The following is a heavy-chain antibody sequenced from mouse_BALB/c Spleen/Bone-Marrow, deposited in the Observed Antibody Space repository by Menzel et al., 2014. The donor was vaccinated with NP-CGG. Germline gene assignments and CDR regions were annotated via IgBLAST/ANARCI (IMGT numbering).Heavy chain of an antibody. V-gene: IGHV1S45*01. CDR3: VLYIYYAMDY. D-gene: IGHD1-3*01. J-gene: IGHJ4*01. CDR2: INPYNDYT. Sequence: EVQLQQSGAELVRRGASGKISCKAFGYTFTNHHINWVKQRTGQGLDWIGYINPYNDYTSYNQKFKGKSTLTVDKSSSTDYMELSSLTAEDSAVYYCVLYIYYAMDYWGQGTSVTGSS. CDR1: GYTFTNHH.